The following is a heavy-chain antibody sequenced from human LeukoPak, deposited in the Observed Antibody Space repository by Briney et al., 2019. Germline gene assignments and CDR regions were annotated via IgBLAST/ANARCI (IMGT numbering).Heavy chain of an antibody. CDR3: AKSVVAAARPPADY. V-gene: IGHV3-23*01. Sequence: GGSLRLSCAASGFTFSSYAMSWVRQAPGKGLEWVSAISGSGGSTYYADSEKGRFTISRDNSKNTLYLQMNSLRAEDTAVYYCAKSVVAAARPPADYWGQGTLVTVSS. CDR2: ISGSGGST. CDR1: GFTFSSYA. J-gene: IGHJ4*02. D-gene: IGHD2-15*01.